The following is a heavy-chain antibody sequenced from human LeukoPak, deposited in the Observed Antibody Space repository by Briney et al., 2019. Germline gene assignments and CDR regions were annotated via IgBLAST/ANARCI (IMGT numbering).Heavy chain of an antibody. D-gene: IGHD1-26*01. J-gene: IGHJ4*02. CDR2: IYYSGST. V-gene: IGHV4-59*08. Sequence: SETLSLTCTVSGGSISSYYWSWIRQPPGKGLECIGYIYYSGSTNYNPSLKSRVTKSVDTSKNQFSLRLSSVTAADTAVYYCARHGGSYSFDYWGQGTLVTVSS. CDR3: ARHGGSYSFDY. CDR1: GGSISSYY.